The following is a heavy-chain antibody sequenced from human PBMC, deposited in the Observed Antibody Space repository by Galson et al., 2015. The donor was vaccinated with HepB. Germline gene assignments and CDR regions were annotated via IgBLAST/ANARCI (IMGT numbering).Heavy chain of an antibody. J-gene: IGHJ3*01. V-gene: IGHV5-10-1*01. Sequence: QSGAEVKKPGKSLRISCEASGYSFDSYWITWVRQMPGKGLEWMGRIDPSDSAANYRPSFQGHVSMSVDKSSSTAYLQWFSLQTSDTAIYYCARTSHEAFDVWGPGTLVTVSS. CDR2: IDPSDSAA. CDR3: ARTSHEAFDV. D-gene: IGHD6-6*01. CDR1: GYSFDSYW.